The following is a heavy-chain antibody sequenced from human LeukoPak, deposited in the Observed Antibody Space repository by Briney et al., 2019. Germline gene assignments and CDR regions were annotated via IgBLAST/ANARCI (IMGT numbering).Heavy chain of an antibody. D-gene: IGHD2-15*01. CDR1: GFTFSSYG. CDR2: VSSSGGTT. V-gene: IGHV3-23*01. Sequence: GGSLRLSCAASGFTFSSYGMSWVRQAPGKGLEWVSAVSSSGGTTCYADSVKGRFTISRDNSKNTLSLQMNSLRAEDTAIYYCAKNGDRGAYCSGGSCYPYYYYYMDVWGKGTTVTISS. J-gene: IGHJ6*03. CDR3: AKNGDRGAYCSGGSCYPYYYYYMDV.